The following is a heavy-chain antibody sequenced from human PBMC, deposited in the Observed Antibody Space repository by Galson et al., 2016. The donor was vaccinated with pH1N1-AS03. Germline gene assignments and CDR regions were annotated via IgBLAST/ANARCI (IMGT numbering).Heavy chain of an antibody. J-gene: IGHJ6*02. CDR3: AGDDSSIGDRDYYYGWDG. CDR2: ISSSSTYI. Sequence: SLRLSCAASGFTFSGYTMSWVRQAPGKGLEWVSFISSSSTYIYYADPLKGRCTIARDNAKNSLYLQMNSLRVEDTAVYYCAGDDSSIGDRDYYYGWDGWGQGTTVTVPS. CDR1: GFTFSGYT. V-gene: IGHV3-21*01. D-gene: IGHD6-13*01.